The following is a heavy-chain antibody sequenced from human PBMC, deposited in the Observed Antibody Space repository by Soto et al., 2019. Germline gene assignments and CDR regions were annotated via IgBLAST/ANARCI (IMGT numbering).Heavy chain of an antibody. J-gene: IGHJ4*02. CDR3: ARVGWERPDY. D-gene: IGHD1-26*01. CDR2: INHSGST. V-gene: IGHV4-34*01. CDR1: GGSFSGYY. Sequence: QVQLQQWGAGLLKPSETLSLTCAVYGGSFSGYYWSWIRQPPGKGLEWIGEINHSGSTNYNPSLTSRVPRSVDTAETQFSLSLSSVTAADTAVYYCARVGWERPDYWGQGTLVTVSS.